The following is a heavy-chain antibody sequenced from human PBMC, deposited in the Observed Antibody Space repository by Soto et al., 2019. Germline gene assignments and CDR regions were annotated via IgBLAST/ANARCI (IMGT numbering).Heavy chain of an antibody. D-gene: IGHD3-22*01. Sequence: KPSETLSLTCTVSGGSVSSGSYYWSWIRQPPGKGLEWIGYIYYSGSTNYNPSLKSRVTISVDTSKNQFSLKLSSVTAADTAGYSCARATTYYDSSGYLPWDQGTMVTVSS. CDR1: GGSVSSGSYY. J-gene: IGHJ5*02. V-gene: IGHV4-61*01. CDR3: ARATTYYDSSGYLP. CDR2: IYYSGST.